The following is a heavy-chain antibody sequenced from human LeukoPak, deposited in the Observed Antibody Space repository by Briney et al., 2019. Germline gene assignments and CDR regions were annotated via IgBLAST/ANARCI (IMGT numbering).Heavy chain of an antibody. Sequence: PGGSLRLSCAASGFTFSSYGMHWVRQAPGKGLKWVSAISGSGGSTYYADSVKGRFTISRDNSKNTLYLQMNSLRAEDTAVYYCAIDYGDYIDAFDIWGQGTMVTVPS. D-gene: IGHD4-17*01. CDR2: ISGSGGST. J-gene: IGHJ3*02. CDR1: GFTFSSYG. CDR3: AIDYGDYIDAFDI. V-gene: IGHV3-23*01.